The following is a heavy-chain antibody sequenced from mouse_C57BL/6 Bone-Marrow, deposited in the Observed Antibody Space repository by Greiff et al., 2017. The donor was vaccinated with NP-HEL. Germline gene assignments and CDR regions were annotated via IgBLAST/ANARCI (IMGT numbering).Heavy chain of an antibody. CDR3: AGFYGYDVGYFDV. CDR2: INPGSGGT. J-gene: IGHJ1*03. CDR1: GYAFTNYL. D-gene: IGHD2-2*01. V-gene: IGHV1-54*01. Sequence: QVQLKESGAELVRPGTSVKVSCKASGYAFTNYLIEWVKQRPGQGLEWIGVINPGSGGTNYNEKFKGKATLTADKSSSTAYMQLSSLTSEDSAVYFCAGFYGYDVGYFDVWGTGTTVTVSS.